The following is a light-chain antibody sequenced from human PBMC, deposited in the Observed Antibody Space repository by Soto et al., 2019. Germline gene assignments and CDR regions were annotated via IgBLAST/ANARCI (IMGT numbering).Light chain of an antibody. CDR2: GAS. J-gene: IGKJ1*01. CDR1: QSVSSSY. CDR3: QQYGSSPWT. V-gene: IGKV3-20*01. Sequence: EIVLTQSPGTLSLSPGERATLSCRASQSVSSSYLAWYQQKPGQAPRLLIYGASSRATGIPDTFSGSGSGTDFTLTIIRLEPEDFAVYYCQQYGSSPWTFGQGNKVEIK.